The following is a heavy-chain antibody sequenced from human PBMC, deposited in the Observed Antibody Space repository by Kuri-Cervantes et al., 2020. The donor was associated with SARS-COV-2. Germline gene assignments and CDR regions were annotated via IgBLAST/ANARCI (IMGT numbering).Heavy chain of an antibody. J-gene: IGHJ3*02. D-gene: IGHD7-27*01. CDR1: GYTFTGYY. V-gene: IGHV1-2*02. Sequence: ASVKVSCKASGYTFTGYYMHWVRQAPGQGLEWMGWINPNSGGTNYAQKFQGRVTMTRDTSISTAYMELSRLRSDDTAVYYCARDKDWGYGFDIWGQGTMVTVSS. CDR3: ARDKDWGYGFDI. CDR2: INPNSGGT.